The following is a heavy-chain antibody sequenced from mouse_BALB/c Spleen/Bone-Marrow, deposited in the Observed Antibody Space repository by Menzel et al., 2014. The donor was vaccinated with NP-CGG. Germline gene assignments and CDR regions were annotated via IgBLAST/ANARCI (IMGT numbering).Heavy chain of an antibody. J-gene: IGHJ1*03. V-gene: IGHV1-69*02. D-gene: IGHD1-1*01. Sequence: VQLQQSGAELVKPGASVKLSCKASGYTFTSYWMHWVNQRPGQGLEWIGDIDPSDSYTNYNQKFKGKATLTVDKSSSTAYMQLSSLTSEDSAVYYCARWSRYYGSTYFYFDVWGTGTTVTVSS. CDR2: IDPSDSYT. CDR3: ARWSRYYGSTYFYFDV. CDR1: GYTFTSYW.